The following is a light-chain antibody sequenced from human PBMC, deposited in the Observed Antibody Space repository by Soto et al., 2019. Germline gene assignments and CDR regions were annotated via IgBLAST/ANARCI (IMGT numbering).Light chain of an antibody. CDR2: DVA. J-gene: IGLJ1*01. V-gene: IGLV2-14*03. Sequence: QPVLTQPASGSGSPGQSSTISCTGTSSDVGAYNFVSWYQHYPDKAPKVVIYDVANRPSGVSYRFSASKSGNTASLTISGLQAEDEADYYCMSFTSSNTYVFGTGTKVTXL. CDR1: SSDVGAYNF. CDR3: MSFTSSNTYV.